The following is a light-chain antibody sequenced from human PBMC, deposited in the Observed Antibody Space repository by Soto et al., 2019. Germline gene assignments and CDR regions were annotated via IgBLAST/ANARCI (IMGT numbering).Light chain of an antibody. CDR1: QSVLYSPNNKNY. J-gene: IGKJ1*01. Sequence: DIVMTQSPDSLAVSLGERATINCKSSQSVLYSPNNKNYLAWFQQKPGQPPKLLIYWASTRESGVPDRFGGSGSGTDFNLNISGLQAEDVAVYYCQQYSGTPWTFGQRTKVEIK. CDR3: QQYSGTPWT. CDR2: WAS. V-gene: IGKV4-1*01.